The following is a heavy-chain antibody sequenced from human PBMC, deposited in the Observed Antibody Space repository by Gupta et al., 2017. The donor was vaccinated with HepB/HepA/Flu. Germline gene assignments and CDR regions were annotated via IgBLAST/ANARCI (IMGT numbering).Heavy chain of an antibody. J-gene: IGHJ4*02. CDR3: VGVPWWGISETTDY. CDR1: GVSISSNSYF. D-gene: IGHD2-8*02. Sequence: QLQLQESGPGLVKPSETLSLTCTVSGVSISSNSYFWGWVRQPPGKGLEWVGSIFHSGSTYYFPSLETRVTISVDTSKNQFSLKLSSATAADTAIYYGVGVPWWGISETTDYCGQVKLGTV. V-gene: IGHV4-39*01. CDR2: IFHSGST.